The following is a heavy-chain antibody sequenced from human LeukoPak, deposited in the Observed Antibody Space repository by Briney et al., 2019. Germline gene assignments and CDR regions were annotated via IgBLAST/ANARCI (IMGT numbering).Heavy chain of an antibody. D-gene: IGHD3-22*01. Sequence: GGSLRLSCAASGFTFSSYYIHWVRQAPGKGLVWVSRIDSDGNITTYANSVKGRFTISRDNAKNTLYLQMNSLRAEDTAVYYCARISYDSSGYYDYWGQGTLVTVSS. CDR1: GFTFSSYY. CDR3: ARISYDSSGYYDY. J-gene: IGHJ4*02. CDR2: IDSDGNIT. V-gene: IGHV3-74*01.